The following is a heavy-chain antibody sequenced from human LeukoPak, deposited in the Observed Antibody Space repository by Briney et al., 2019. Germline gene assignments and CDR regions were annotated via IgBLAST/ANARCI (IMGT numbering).Heavy chain of an antibody. CDR3: ARDEIGTTMTYYYGMDV. J-gene: IGHJ6*04. Sequence: PSETLSLTCAVYGGSFSGYYWSRIPQPPGKALEWIGEINHSGSTNYNPSLKSRVTISVDTSKNQFSLKLSSVTAADTAVYYCARDEIGTTMTYYYGMDVWGKGTTVTVSS. CDR2: INHSGST. V-gene: IGHV4-34*01. D-gene: IGHD1-1*01. CDR1: GGSFSGYY.